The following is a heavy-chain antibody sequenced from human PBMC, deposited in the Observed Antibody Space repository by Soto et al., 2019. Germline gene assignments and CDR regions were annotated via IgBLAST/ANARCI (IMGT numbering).Heavy chain of an antibody. CDR1: GGSISSYY. CDR3: ARGPRGYVYYHGREA. Sequence: SETLSLTCTVSGGSISSYYCSWIRQSAGKGLEWIGRIDTSVTTNYNPSLKSRVTMSVYASKNQFSLNLSSVTAADTAVYYCARGPRGYVYYHGREAWGQGNTVSFSS. D-gene: IGHD3-10*01. V-gene: IGHV4-4*07. CDR2: IDTSVTT. J-gene: IGHJ6*02.